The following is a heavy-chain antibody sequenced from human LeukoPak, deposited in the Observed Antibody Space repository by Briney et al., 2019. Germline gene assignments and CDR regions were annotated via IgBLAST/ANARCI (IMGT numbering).Heavy chain of an antibody. Sequence: HPGGSLRLSCAASGFTFSSYAMHWVRQAPGKGLEWVAVISYDGSNKYYADSVKGRFTISRDNSKNTLYLQMNSLRAEDTAVYYCASATSHKYFDYWGQGTLVTVSS. CDR3: ASATSHKYFDY. D-gene: IGHD6-6*01. CDR1: GFTFSSYA. CDR2: ISYDGSNK. J-gene: IGHJ4*02. V-gene: IGHV3-30-3*01.